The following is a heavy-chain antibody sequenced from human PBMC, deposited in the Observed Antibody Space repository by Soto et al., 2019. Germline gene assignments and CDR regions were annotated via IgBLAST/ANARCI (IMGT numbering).Heavy chain of an antibody. CDR1: GGSFSGYY. J-gene: IGHJ4*02. V-gene: IGHV4-34*01. CDR2: INHSGST. D-gene: IGHD6-19*01. CDR3: ARGDSSGWYIDY. Sequence: QVQLQQWGAGLLKPSETLSLTCAVYGGSFSGYYWSWIRQPPGKGLEWIGEINHSGSTNYNPSLKSRVTISVDTSKNQFSLKLSSVTAADTVVYYCARGDSSGWYIDYWGQGTLVTVSS.